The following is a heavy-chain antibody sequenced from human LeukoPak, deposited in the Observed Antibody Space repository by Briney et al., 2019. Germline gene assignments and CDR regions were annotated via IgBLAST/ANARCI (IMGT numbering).Heavy chain of an antibody. Sequence: GGSLRLSCAASGLTVSSNYMSWVRQAPGKGLEWVSTINGAGDNTYYAETVKGRFTISRDNSKNTLYLQMHSLRAEDTAIYYCAKVSVCYGCYLDYWGQGTLVTVS. CDR2: INGAGDNT. CDR3: AKVSVCYGCYLDY. D-gene: IGHD3-16*01. CDR1: GLTVSSNY. J-gene: IGHJ4*02. V-gene: IGHV3-23*01.